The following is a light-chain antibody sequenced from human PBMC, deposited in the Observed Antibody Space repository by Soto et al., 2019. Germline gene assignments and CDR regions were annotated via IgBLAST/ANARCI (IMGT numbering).Light chain of an antibody. V-gene: IGKV1-6*01. CDR2: AAS. CDR3: LQDYNYPST. J-gene: IGKJ2*01. Sequence: AIQMTQSPSSLSAYVGDRVTITCRASQVIRNDLGWYQQKPGKAPKLLIYAASSLQSGVPSRFSGSGSGTDFTLTISSLQPEDFATYYCLQDYNYPSTFGQLTKLEIK. CDR1: QVIRND.